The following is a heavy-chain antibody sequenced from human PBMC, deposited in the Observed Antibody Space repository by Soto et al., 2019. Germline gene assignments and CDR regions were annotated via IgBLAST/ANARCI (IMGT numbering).Heavy chain of an antibody. D-gene: IGHD3-3*01. Sequence: EVQLLESGGGLVQPGGSLRLSCAASGFTFSSYAMSWVRQAPGKGLEWVSAISGSGGSTYYADSVKGRFTISRDNSRNTLYLQTNSLRAEDTAVYYWAKDGSLEGSGGYWGQGTLVTVSS. J-gene: IGHJ4*02. CDR3: AKDGSLEGSGGY. CDR1: GFTFSSYA. CDR2: ISGSGGST. V-gene: IGHV3-23*01.